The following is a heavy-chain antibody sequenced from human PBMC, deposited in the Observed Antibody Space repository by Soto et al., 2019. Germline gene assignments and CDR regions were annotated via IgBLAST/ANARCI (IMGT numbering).Heavy chain of an antibody. CDR2: IIPIFGTA. J-gene: IGHJ4*02. Sequence: SVKVSCKASGGTFSSYAISWVRQAPGQGLEWMGGIIPIFGTANYAQKFQGRVTITADESTSTAYMELSSLRSEGTAVYYCARELRSYSSSGGYYFDYWGQGTLVTVSS. CDR1: GGTFSSYA. D-gene: IGHD6-6*01. V-gene: IGHV1-69*13. CDR3: ARELRSYSSSGGYYFDY.